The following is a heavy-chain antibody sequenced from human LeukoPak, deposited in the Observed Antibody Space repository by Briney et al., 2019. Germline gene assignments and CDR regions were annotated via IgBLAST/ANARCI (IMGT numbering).Heavy chain of an antibody. CDR2: IYYSGST. D-gene: IGHD1-26*01. Sequence: SETLSLTCTVSGGSISSSSYYWGWIRQPPGKGLEWIGSIYYSGSTYYNPSLKSRVTISVDTSKNQFSLKLSSVTAADTAVYYCARGWELLVNAFDIWGQGTMVTVSS. CDR3: ARGWELLVNAFDI. V-gene: IGHV4-39*07. CDR1: GGSISSSSYY. J-gene: IGHJ3*02.